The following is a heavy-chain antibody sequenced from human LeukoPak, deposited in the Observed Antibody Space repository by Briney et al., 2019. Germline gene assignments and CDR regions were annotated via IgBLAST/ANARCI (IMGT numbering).Heavy chain of an antibody. Sequence: SETLSLTCTVSGGSISSYYWSWIRQPPGKGLEWIGYIYSSGSTNYNPSLKSRVSISVDTSKNQFSLRLSSVTAADTAVYYCARGGMATFYWGQGTLVTVSS. J-gene: IGHJ4*02. CDR1: GGSISSYY. V-gene: IGHV4-59*01. D-gene: IGHD5-24*01. CDR2: IYSSGST. CDR3: ARGGMATFY.